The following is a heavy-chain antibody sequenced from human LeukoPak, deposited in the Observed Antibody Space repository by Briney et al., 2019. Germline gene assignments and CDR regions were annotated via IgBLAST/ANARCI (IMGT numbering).Heavy chain of an antibody. J-gene: IGHJ4*02. CDR3: ARGDDYDILTGYSY. CDR1: GGSISSGGYY. CDR2: IYYSGST. V-gene: IGHV4-31*03. D-gene: IGHD3-9*01. Sequence: SQTLSLTYTVSGGSISSGGYYWSWIRQHPGKGLEWIGYIYYSGSTYYNPSLKSRVTISVDTSKNQFSLKLSSVTAADTAVYYCARGDDYDILTGYSYWGQGTLVTVSS.